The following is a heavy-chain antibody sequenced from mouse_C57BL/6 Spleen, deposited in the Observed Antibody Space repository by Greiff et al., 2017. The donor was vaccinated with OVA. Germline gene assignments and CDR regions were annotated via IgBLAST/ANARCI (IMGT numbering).Heavy chain of an antibody. CDR3: ARDRRSPGYGSSYDAMDY. J-gene: IGHJ4*01. Sequence: EVMLVESGGGLVKPGGSLKLSCAASGFTFSSYAMSWVRQTPEKRLEWVATISDGGSYTYYTDNVKGRFTISRDNAKNNLYLQMSHLKSEDTAMYYCARDRRSPGYGSSYDAMDYWGQGTSVTVSS. V-gene: IGHV5-4*01. D-gene: IGHD1-1*01. CDR2: ISDGGSYT. CDR1: GFTFSSYA.